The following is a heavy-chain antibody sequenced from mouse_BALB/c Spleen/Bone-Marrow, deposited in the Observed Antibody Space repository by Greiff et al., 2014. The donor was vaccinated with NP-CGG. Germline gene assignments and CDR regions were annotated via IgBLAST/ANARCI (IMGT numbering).Heavy chain of an antibody. D-gene: IGHD1-1*01. CDR1: GYAFINYW. J-gene: IGHJ4*01. V-gene: IGHV1-54*01. CDR2: INPGSGGI. CDR3: ARELVRGMDY. Sequence: QVQLQQPGAELVRPGTSVKVSCKASGYAFINYWIEWIKQRPGQGLEWIGVINPGSGGINYNEKFKGKATLTADKSSSTAYMQLSSLTSDDSAVYFCARELVRGMDYWGQGTSVTVSS.